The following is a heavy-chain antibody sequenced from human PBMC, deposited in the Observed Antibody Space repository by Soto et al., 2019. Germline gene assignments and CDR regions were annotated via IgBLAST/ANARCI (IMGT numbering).Heavy chain of an antibody. CDR3: ANFMMGKRIGFDY. CDR1: GGTFSSYA. Sequence: QVQLVQSGAEVKKPGSSVKVSCKASGGTFSSYAISWVRQAPGQGLEWMGGIIPIFGTANYTQKFQGRVTVTAGESTSTAYMGLSSLKSEDTAVYYCANFMMGKRIGFDYWGQGTLVTVSS. D-gene: IGHD3-16*01. CDR2: IIPIFGTA. J-gene: IGHJ4*02. V-gene: IGHV1-69*01.